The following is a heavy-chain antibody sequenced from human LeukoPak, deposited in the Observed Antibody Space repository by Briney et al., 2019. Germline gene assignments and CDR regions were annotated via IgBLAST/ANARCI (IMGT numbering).Heavy chain of an antibody. CDR1: GGSISSHY. D-gene: IGHD2/OR15-2a*01. CDR2: IYTSGST. Sequence: SETLSLTCTVSGGSISSHYWSWIRQPPGKGLEWIGYIYTSGSTNYNPSLKSRVTMSVDTSKNQFSLKLSSVTAADTAVYYCARDGFQGFDPWGQGTLVTVSS. CDR3: ARDGFQGFDP. V-gene: IGHV4-4*08. J-gene: IGHJ5*02.